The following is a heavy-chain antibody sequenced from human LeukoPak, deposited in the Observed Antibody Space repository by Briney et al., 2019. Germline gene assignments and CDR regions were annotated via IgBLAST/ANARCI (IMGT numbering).Heavy chain of an antibody. CDR2: INPNSGGT. V-gene: IGHV1-2*02. D-gene: IGHD4-23*01. CDR3: ARPQDHGGNVENFNI. CDR1: GYTFPRYG. Sequence: ASVKVSCKASGYTFPRYGISWVRQAPGQGLEWMGWINPNSGGTNYALKFRGRVTMTRDTSISTASMELSRLISDDTAVYYCARPQDHGGNVENFNIWGQGTMVTVSS. J-gene: IGHJ3*02.